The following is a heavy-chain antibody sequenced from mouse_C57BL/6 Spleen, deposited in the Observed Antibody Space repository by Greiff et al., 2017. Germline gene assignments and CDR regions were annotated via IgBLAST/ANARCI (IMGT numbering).Heavy chain of an antibody. J-gene: IGHJ4*01. CDR1: GFTFSDYY. V-gene: IGHV5-16*01. CDR3: ARDGEEGDYAMDY. Sequence: EVQRVESEGGLVQPGSSMKLSCTASGFTFSDYYMAWVRQVPEKGLEWVANINYDGSSTYYLDSLKSRFIISRDNAKNILYLQMSSLKSEDTATYYCARDGEEGDYAMDYWGQGTSVTVSS. CDR2: INYDGSST.